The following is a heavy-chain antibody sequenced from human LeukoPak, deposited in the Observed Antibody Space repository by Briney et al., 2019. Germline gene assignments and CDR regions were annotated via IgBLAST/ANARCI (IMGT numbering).Heavy chain of an antibody. CDR3: ARGGYGSGRKYYYYYMDV. V-gene: IGHV4-59*01. CDR1: GGSISSYY. J-gene: IGHJ6*03. D-gene: IGHD3-10*01. Sequence: PSETLSLTCTVSGGSISSYYWSWIRQPPGKGLEWIGYIYYSGSTNYNPSLKSRVTISVDTSKNQFSLKLSSVTAADTAVYYCARGGYGSGRKYYYYYMDVWGKGTTVTISS. CDR2: IYYSGST.